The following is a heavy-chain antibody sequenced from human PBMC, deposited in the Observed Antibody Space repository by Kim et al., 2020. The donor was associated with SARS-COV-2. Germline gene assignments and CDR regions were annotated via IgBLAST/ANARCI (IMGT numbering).Heavy chain of an antibody. D-gene: IGHD4-17*01. CDR2: ISSSGTYT. Sequence: GGSLRLSCAASGFTFSDYSMAWVRQAPAKGLEWVSSISSSGTYTYHAESVKGRFSISRERAKNALYLHMNSLRADDTAMYYCVRALDGAHFDFWGQGSLVTVSS. J-gene: IGHJ4*02. CDR3: VRALDGAHFDF. V-gene: IGHV3-21*04. CDR1: GFTFSDYS.